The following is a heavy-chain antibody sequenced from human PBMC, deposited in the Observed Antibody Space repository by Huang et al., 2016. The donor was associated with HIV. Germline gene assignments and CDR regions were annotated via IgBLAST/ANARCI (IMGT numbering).Heavy chain of an antibody. Sequence: QVQLVQSGAELKKPGASVRVSCKASGYSLTSYDINWVRLAPGQGPEWMGRINVNNGNTEYAQNFQGRVTMTTDTSTNTAYMELRSLRSDDTAVYYCARGDSGWSYDAFNIWGQGTMVTVSS. J-gene: IGHJ3*02. CDR2: INVNNGNT. D-gene: IGHD6-19*01. V-gene: IGHV1-18*01. CDR3: ARGDSGWSYDAFNI. CDR1: GYSLTSYD.